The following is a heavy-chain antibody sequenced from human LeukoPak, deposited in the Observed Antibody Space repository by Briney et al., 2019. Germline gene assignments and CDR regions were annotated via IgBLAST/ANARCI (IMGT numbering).Heavy chain of an antibody. J-gene: IGHJ3*01. CDR3: ARDLYYYGSGSYYDVFDV. D-gene: IGHD3-10*01. V-gene: IGHV1-69*04. CDR2: IIPILGIA. Sequence: ASVKVSCKASGGTFSSYAISWVRQAPGQGLEWMGRIIPILGIANYAQKLQGRVTMTTDTSTSTAYMELRSLRSDDTAIYYCARDLYYYGSGSYYDVFDVWGQGTMVTVSS. CDR1: GGTFSSYA.